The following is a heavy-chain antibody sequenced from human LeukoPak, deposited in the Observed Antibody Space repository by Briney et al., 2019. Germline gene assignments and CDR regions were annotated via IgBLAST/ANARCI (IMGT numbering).Heavy chain of an antibody. CDR1: GFTFSSYG. D-gene: IGHD1-1*01. CDR2: ISYDGSNK. CDR3: AGWRGRQSEFDY. V-gene: IGHV3-30*03. J-gene: IGHJ4*02. Sequence: GGSLRLSCAASGFTFSSYGMHWVRQAPGKGLEWVAVISYDGSNKYYADSVKGRFTISRDNSKNTLYLQMNSLRAEDTAVYYCAGWRGRQSEFDYWGQGTLVTVSS.